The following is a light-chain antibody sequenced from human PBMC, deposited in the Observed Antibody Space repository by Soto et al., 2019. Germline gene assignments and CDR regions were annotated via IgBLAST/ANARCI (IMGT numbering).Light chain of an antibody. Sequence: EIVMTQSPATLSVSPGESTTLSFRASQSVSSNLAWYQQKPGQAPRLLIYGASSRATGIPDRFSGSGSGTDFTLTISRLEPEDFAVYYCQQYGSSITFGQGTRLEIK. J-gene: IGKJ5*01. V-gene: IGKV3-20*01. CDR2: GAS. CDR3: QQYGSSIT. CDR1: QSVSSN.